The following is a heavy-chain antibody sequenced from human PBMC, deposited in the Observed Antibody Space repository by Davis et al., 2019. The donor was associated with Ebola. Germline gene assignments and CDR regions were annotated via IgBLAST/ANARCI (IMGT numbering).Heavy chain of an antibody. CDR2: INSDGSST. V-gene: IGHV3-74*01. J-gene: IGHJ6*02. Sequence: GESLKISCAASGFTFSSYWMHWVRQAPGKGLVWVSRINSDGSSTSYADSVKGRFTISRDNAKNTLYLQMNSLRAEDTAAYYCASQLRVDWLSYYGMDVWGQGTTVTVSS. D-gene: IGHD3-9*01. CDR3: ASQLRVDWLSYYGMDV. CDR1: GFTFSSYW.